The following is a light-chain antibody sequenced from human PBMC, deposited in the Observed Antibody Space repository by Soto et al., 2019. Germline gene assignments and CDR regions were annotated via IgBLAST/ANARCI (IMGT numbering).Light chain of an antibody. CDR1: QSVSSK. Sequence: EIVMTQSPATLPVSPGERATLSCRASQSVSSKLAWYQKKPGQAPRLLLYGASTRATGIPARFSGSGSGTEFTLTISSLQSEDFAVYYCQQYDNWPSLTFGGGTRVEIK. CDR3: QQYDNWPSLT. V-gene: IGKV3-15*01. CDR2: GAS. J-gene: IGKJ4*01.